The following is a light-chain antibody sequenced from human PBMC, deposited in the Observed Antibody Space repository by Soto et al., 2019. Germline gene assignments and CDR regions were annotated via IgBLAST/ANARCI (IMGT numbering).Light chain of an antibody. CDR1: QSVTSNY. CDR3: QQYGSSPTT. CDR2: SAS. J-gene: IGKJ1*01. Sequence: EVVLTQSAGTLSLSPGERATLSCRASQSVTSNYLDWYQQKSGQAPRLLIFSASIRDTGIPDRISGSGSGTDFSLTISRLEPEDFAVYHCQQYGSSPTTFGQGTKVEI. V-gene: IGKV3-20*01.